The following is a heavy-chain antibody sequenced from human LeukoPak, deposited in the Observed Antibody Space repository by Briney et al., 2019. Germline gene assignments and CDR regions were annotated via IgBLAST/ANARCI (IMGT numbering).Heavy chain of an antibody. V-gene: IGHV3-7*03. J-gene: IGHJ4*02. D-gene: IGHD5/OR15-5a*01. Sequence: GGSLRLSCTASGFTLSSYWMTWVRQAPGKGLEWVANIKQDGSEKNYVDSVKGRFTISRDNAKNSLCLQMTSLRADDTAVYYCARIYADYWGLGTLVTVSS. CDR2: IKQDGSEK. CDR1: GFTLSSYW. CDR3: ARIYADY.